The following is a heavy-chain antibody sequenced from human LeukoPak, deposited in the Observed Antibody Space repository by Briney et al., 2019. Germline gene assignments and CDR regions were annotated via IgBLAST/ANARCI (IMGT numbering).Heavy chain of an antibody. Sequence: ASVKVSCKASGGTFSSYAISWLRPAPGQGLEWMGRIIPILGIANYAQKFQGRVTITADKSTSTAFMELSSLRSEDTAVYYCARGSPAIFGEPNDYWGQGTLVTVSS. CDR3: ARGSPAIFGEPNDY. J-gene: IGHJ4*02. D-gene: IGHD3-3*01. CDR1: GGTFSSYA. CDR2: IIPILGIA. V-gene: IGHV1-69*04.